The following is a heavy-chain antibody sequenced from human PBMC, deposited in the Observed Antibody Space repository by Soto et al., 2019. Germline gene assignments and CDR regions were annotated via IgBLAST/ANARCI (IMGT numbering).Heavy chain of an antibody. D-gene: IGHD4-17*01. V-gene: IGHV4-31*03. Sequence: QVHLQESGPGLVKPSQTLSLTCTVSGASISSGGYYWSWFRQHPGKGLEWIGYIYYTGTTDYNPSLKSRVDISIDTSETQFSLNLSSVTAADTAVYYCARGAYGDYAYWGQGPLVTVSS. CDR2: IYYTGTT. CDR3: ARGAYGDYAY. J-gene: IGHJ4*02. CDR1: GASISSGGYY.